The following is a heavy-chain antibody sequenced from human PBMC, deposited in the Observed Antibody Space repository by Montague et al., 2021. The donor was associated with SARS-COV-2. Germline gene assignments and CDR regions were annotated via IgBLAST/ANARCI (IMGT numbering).Heavy chain of an antibody. D-gene: IGHD2-2*01. CDR3: ARSRANVPSRPGFDY. J-gene: IGHJ4*02. V-gene: IGHV4-61*01. Sequence: SETLSLTCTVSGASVASGNFYWSWIRQPPGKGLEWIGYMSYTGRTNYNPSLESRVTMPVDPSKNQFSLTLTSVTAADTAVYYCARSRANVPSRPGFDYWGQGAMVTVSS. CDR2: MSYTGRT. CDR1: GASVASGNFY.